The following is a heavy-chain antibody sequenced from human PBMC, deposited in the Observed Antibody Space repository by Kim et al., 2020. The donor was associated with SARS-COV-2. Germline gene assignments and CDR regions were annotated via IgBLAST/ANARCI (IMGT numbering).Heavy chain of an antibody. J-gene: IGHJ4*02. Sequence: SETLSLTCAVYGGSFSGYYWSWIRQPPGKGLEWIGEINHSGSTNYNPSLKSRVTISVDTSKNQFSLKLSSVTAADTAVYYCARVGRIAVAGTSSDYWGQGTLVTVSS. CDR3: ARVGRIAVAGTSSDY. V-gene: IGHV4-34*01. CDR1: GGSFSGYY. D-gene: IGHD6-19*01. CDR2: INHSGST.